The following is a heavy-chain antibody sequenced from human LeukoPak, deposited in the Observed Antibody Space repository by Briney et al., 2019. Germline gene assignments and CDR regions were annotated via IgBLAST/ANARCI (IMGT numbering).Heavy chain of an antibody. CDR3: AKDFASSTGFDY. D-gene: IGHD6-6*01. V-gene: IGHV3-33*06. Sequence: PGGSLRLSCAASGFTFSSYGMHWVRQAPGKGLEWVAVIWYDGSNKYYADSVKGRFTISRDNSKNTLYLQMNSLRAEDTAVYYCAKDFASSTGFDYWGQGTLVTVSS. CDR2: IWYDGSNK. CDR1: GFTFSSYG. J-gene: IGHJ4*02.